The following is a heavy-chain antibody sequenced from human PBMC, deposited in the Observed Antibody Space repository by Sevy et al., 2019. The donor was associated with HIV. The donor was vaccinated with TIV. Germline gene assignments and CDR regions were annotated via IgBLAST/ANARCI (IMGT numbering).Heavy chain of an antibody. CDR2: IKQDESEK. CDR3: AKGNSGSFDY. J-gene: IGHJ4*02. V-gene: IGHV3-7*01. D-gene: IGHD3-22*01. CDR1: GFSFSTYW. Sequence: GGSLRLSCAASGFSFSTYWMHWVRQAPGKGLEWVANIKQDESEKYYVASVKGRFTISRDNAKNQVYLEMNSLRAEDTAIYDCAKGNSGSFDYWGQGTLVTVSS.